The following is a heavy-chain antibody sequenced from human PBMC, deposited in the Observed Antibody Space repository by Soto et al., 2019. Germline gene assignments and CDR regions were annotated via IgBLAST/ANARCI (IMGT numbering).Heavy chain of an antibody. Sequence: PGGSLRLSCAASGFTFSSFAMSWVRQAPGKGLEWVSAISGSGGSTYYAHSVQGRFTISRDNSKNTLYLQMNSLRADDTAVYYCAKDGDMVHFDFWSGPLGEDYYYMDVWGKGTTVTVSS. CDR2: ISGSGGST. J-gene: IGHJ6*03. CDR1: GFTFSSFA. V-gene: IGHV3-23*01. CDR3: AKDGDMVHFDFWSGPLGEDYYYMDV. D-gene: IGHD3-3*01.